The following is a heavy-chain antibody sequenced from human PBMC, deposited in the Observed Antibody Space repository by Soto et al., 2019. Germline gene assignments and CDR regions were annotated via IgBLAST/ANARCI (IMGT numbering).Heavy chain of an antibody. CDR3: ARGPDPTYFDY. J-gene: IGHJ4*02. V-gene: IGHV1-18*01. CDR2: INVYNGNT. CDR1: GYTFTNYG. Sequence: QVQLVQSGGEVEKPGASVKVSCKASGYTFTNYGINWVRQAPGLGLEWMGWINVYNGNTNYAQKFQARDTMTTDTSTNSVYMALRSLRSDDTAVYYCARGPDPTYFDYWCQGTLVSVSS.